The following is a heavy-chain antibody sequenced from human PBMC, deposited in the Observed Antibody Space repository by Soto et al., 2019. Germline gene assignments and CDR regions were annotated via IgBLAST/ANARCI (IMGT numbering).Heavy chain of an antibody. J-gene: IGHJ4*02. CDR3: ARALPSYYDLGDY. Sequence: ASVKVSCKASGYTFTGYYMHWVRQAPGQGLEWMGWINPNSGGTNYAQKFQGWVTMTRDTSISTAYMELSRLRSDDTAVYYCARALPSYYDLGDYWGQGTLVTVSS. V-gene: IGHV1-2*04. D-gene: IGHD3-22*01. CDR1: GYTFTGYY. CDR2: INPNSGGT.